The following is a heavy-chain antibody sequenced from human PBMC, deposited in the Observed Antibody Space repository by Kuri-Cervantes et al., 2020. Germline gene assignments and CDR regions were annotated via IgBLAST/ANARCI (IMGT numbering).Heavy chain of an antibody. CDR1: GFTFTTYS. Sequence: GESLKISCAASGFTFTTYSMNWVRQAPGKGLEWVSYISSSSSTIYYADSVKGRFTISRDNAKNSLYLQMNSLRAEDTAVYYCARAEYYYDSSSPLRYYYYYMDVWGKGTTVTVSS. CDR2: ISSSSSTI. D-gene: IGHD3-22*01. J-gene: IGHJ6*03. CDR3: ARAEYYYDSSSPLRYYYYYMDV. V-gene: IGHV3-48*01.